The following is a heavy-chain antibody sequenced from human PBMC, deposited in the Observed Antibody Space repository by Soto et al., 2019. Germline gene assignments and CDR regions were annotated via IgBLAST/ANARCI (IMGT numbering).Heavy chain of an antibody. D-gene: IGHD2-21*01. CDR3: AASCVGCGGFNYYGMDV. CDR2: IYYSGST. CDR1: GGSISSSSYY. J-gene: IGHJ6*02. Sequence: PSETLSLTCTVSGGSISSSSYYWGWIRQPPGKGLEWIGSIYYSGSTYYNPSLKSRVTISVDTSKNQFSLKLSSVTAADTAVYYCAASCVGCGGFNYYGMDVWGQGTTVTVSS. V-gene: IGHV4-39*01.